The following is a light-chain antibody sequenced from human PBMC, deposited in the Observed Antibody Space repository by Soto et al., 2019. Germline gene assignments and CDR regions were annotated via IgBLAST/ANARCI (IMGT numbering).Light chain of an antibody. J-gene: IGLJ2*01. Sequence: QSALTQPASVSGSPGQSITISCTGTSSDVGGYNYVSWYQQHPGKAPKLMIYDVSNRPSGVSNRFSGSKSGNTASLTISELQAEDEAAYYCSSYTSSSTLVFGGGTKRTVL. CDR2: DVS. CDR3: SSYTSSSTLV. CDR1: SSDVGGYNY. V-gene: IGLV2-14*01.